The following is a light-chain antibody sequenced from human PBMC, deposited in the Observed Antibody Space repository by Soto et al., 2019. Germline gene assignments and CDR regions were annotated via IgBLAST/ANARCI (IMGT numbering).Light chain of an antibody. CDR1: QSISRS. V-gene: IGKV1-5*01. CDR2: DAS. CDR3: QQYSDFLIS. Sequence: DIQMTQSPSTLSASVGDRVTITCRASQSISRSLAWYQQKPGKAPNLLIFDASSLEGGVPSRFSGSGFGTDFTLTITRLQPADFATYYCQQYSDFLISFGPGTTVDFK. J-gene: IGKJ3*01.